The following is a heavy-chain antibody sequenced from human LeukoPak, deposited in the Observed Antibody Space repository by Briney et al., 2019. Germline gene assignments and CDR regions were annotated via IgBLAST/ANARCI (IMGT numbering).Heavy chain of an antibody. V-gene: IGHV1-8*01. CDR2: MNPNSGNT. CDR3: ARISRRGQGYCSGGSCYHLGY. CDR1: GHTFTSYD. D-gene: IGHD2-15*01. J-gene: IGHJ4*02. Sequence: ASVNVSCNASGHTFTSYDINWVRQATGQGLRWRGWMNPNSGNTRHAHKFQGRVTMTRNTSISTDYMEMSSLRSEDTAVYYCARISRRGQGYCSGGSCYHLGYWGQGTLVTVSS.